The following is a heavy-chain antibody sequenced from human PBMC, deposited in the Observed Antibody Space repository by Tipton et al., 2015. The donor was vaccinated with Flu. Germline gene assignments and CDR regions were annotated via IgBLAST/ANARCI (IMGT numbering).Heavy chain of an antibody. CDR2: INHSGST. V-gene: IGHV4-39*07. CDR3: ARGHTAMVGSLYYYGMDV. J-gene: IGHJ6*02. D-gene: IGHD5-18*01. Sequence: TLSLTCSVSGDSMTSSRYYWGWIRQPPGKGLEWIGEINHSGSTNYNPSLKSRVTISVDTSKNQFSLKLSSVTAADTAVYYCARGHTAMVGSLYYYGMDVWGQGTTVTVSS. CDR1: GDSMTSSRYY.